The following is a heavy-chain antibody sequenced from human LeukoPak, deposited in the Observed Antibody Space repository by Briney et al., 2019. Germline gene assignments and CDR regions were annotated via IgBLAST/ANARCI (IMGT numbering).Heavy chain of an antibody. V-gene: IGHV3-53*01. CDR2: IYSGGST. CDR1: GFTVSNNY. D-gene: IGHD2-2*01. CDR3: ASVGVSAGY. J-gene: IGHJ4*02. Sequence: GGSLRPSCAASGFTVSNNYMTWVRQAPGKGLEWVTVIYSGGSTYYADSVRGRFTISRDNSKNTLHLQMNDLRAEDTAFYYCASVGVSAGYWGQGTLVTVSS.